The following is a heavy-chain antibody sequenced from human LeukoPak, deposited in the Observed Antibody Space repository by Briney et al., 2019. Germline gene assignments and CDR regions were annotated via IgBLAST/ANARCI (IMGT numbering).Heavy chain of an antibody. Sequence: KPSETLSLTCTVSGGSISSSSYYWGWIRQPPGKGLEWIGSIYYSGSTYYNPSLKSRVTISVDASKNQFSLKLSSVTAADTAVYYCARGDMFQYYFDYWGQGTLVIVSS. D-gene: IGHD3-10*02. CDR2: IYYSGST. J-gene: IGHJ4*02. CDR3: ARGDMFQYYFDY. V-gene: IGHV4-39*07. CDR1: GGSISSSSYY.